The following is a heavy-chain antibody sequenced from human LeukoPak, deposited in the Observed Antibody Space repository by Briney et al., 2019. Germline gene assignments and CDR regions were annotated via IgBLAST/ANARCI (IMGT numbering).Heavy chain of an antibody. CDR2: ISWNSGSI. Sequence: GRSLRLSCAASGFTFDDYAMHWVRQAPGKGLEWVSGISWNSGSIGYADSVKGRFTISRDNAKNSLYLQMNSLRAEDTALYYCAKAAIAAAGYGPGGLDYWGQGTLVTVSS. J-gene: IGHJ4*02. V-gene: IGHV3-9*01. CDR3: AKAAIAAAGYGPGGLDY. D-gene: IGHD6-13*01. CDR1: GFTFDDYA.